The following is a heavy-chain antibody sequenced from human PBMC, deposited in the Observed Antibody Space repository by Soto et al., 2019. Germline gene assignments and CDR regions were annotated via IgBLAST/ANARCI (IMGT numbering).Heavy chain of an antibody. J-gene: IGHJ1*01. CDR1: GFTFSSYG. Sequence: GGSLRLSCAASGFTFSSYGMHWVRQAPGKGLEWVAVISYDGSNKYYADSVKGRFTISRDNSKNTLYLQMNSLRAEDTAVYYCAKTGAEVVPAAPEHWGQGTLVTVSS. CDR2: ISYDGSNK. V-gene: IGHV3-30*18. CDR3: AKTGAEVVPAAPEH. D-gene: IGHD2-2*01.